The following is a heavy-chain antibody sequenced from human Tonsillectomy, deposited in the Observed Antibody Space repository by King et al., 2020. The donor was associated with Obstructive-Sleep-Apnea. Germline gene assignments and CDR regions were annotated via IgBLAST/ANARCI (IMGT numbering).Heavy chain of an antibody. Sequence: VQLQESGPGLVRPSETLSLTCTISDASISRYYWSWIRQPPGKGLEWIGYIYYSGNIYYSENTYYSPSLNSRVTISVDTSKNQVSLRLSSVTTADTAVYYCASWVVRGGHFDYWGQGTPVIVSS. CDR2: IYYSGNIYYSENT. V-gene: IGHV4-59*01. D-gene: IGHD3-10*01. J-gene: IGHJ4*02. CDR1: DASISRYY. CDR3: ASWVVRGGHFDY.